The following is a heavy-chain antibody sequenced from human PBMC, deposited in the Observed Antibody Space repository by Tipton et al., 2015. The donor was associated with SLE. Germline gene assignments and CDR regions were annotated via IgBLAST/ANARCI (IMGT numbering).Heavy chain of an antibody. CDR3: ARHHGSGWLYGLDV. Sequence: TLSLTCTVSGDSINSYYWSWIRQPPGEGLEWIGYIYYRKGTNYSPSLKSRVTISLDASKNQLSLKLGSVTASDTAVYYCARHHGSGWLYGLDVWGQGTTVTVSS. CDR2: IYYRKGT. CDR1: GDSINSYY. D-gene: IGHD6-19*01. J-gene: IGHJ6*02. V-gene: IGHV4-59*08.